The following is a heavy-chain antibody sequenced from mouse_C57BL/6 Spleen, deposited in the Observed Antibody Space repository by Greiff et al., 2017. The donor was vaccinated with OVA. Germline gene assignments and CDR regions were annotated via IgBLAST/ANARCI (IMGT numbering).Heavy chain of an antibody. Sequence: VQLQQSGAELVRPGASVKLSCKASGYTFTSYGISWVKQRTGQGLEWIGEIYPRSGNTYYNEKFKGKATLTADKSSSTAYMELRSLTSEDSAVYFCARGGTTVVAHFDYWGQGTTLTVSS. V-gene: IGHV1-81*01. D-gene: IGHD1-1*01. CDR2: IYPRSGNT. J-gene: IGHJ2*01. CDR1: GYTFTSYG. CDR3: ARGGTTVVAHFDY.